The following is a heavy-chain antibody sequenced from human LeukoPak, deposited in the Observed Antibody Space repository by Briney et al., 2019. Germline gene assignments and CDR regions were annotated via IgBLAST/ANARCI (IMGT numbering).Heavy chain of an antibody. CDR3: ASTLYYYYVDV. Sequence: SETLSLTCTVSGASISSGGHYWNWIRQHPGKGLEWIGYIYYSGSTYYNPSLKSRLIIPLDTSKNHFSLNLSSVTAADTAVYYCASTLYYYYVDVWGKGTTVTVSS. CDR2: IYYSGST. CDR1: GASISSGGHY. J-gene: IGHJ6*03. V-gene: IGHV4-31*03.